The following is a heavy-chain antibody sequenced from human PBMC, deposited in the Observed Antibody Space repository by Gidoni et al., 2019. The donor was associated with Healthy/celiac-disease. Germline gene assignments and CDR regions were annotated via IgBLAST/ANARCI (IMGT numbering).Heavy chain of an antibody. CDR3: ARDQGPLDY. J-gene: IGHJ4*02. CDR2: ISYDGSNK. Sequence: LEWVAVISYDGSNKYYADSVKGRFTISRDNSKNTLYLQMNSLRAEDTAVYYCARDQGPLDYWGQGTLVTVSS. V-gene: IGHV3-30-3*01.